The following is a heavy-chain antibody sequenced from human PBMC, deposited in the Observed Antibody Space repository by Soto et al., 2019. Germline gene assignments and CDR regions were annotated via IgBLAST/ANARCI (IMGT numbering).Heavy chain of an antibody. D-gene: IGHD2-15*01. CDR1: GFSFRYYD. Sequence: PGGSLRLSCAASGFSFRYYDMHWVRQRKGKGLEWVSALGAARDPYYVGSVKGRFSVSRDNAQNSLFLQMNNLRVDDTAVYFCAGAXLGRLPRRADYYYAMDVWGRGTTVTVSS. V-gene: IGHV3-13*05. CDR2: LGAARDP. J-gene: IGHJ6*02. CDR3: AGAXLGRLPRRADYYYAMDV.